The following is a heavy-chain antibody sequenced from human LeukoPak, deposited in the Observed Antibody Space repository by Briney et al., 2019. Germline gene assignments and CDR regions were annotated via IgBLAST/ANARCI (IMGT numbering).Heavy chain of an antibody. D-gene: IGHD2-21*02. CDR1: GYTFTSYG. CDR3: ARDCGGDCSIKGHWYFDL. Sequence: GASVKVSCKASGYTFTSYGISWVRQAPGQGLEWMGWISAYNGNTNYAQKLQGRVTMTTDTSTSTAYMELRSLRSDDTAVYYCARDCGGDCSIKGHWYFDLWGRGTLVIVSS. V-gene: IGHV1-18*01. J-gene: IGHJ2*01. CDR2: ISAYNGNT.